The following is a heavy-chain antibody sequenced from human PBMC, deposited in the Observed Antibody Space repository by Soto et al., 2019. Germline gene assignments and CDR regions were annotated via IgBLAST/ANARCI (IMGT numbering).Heavy chain of an antibody. V-gene: IGHV4-39*01. CDR1: GYSVSSSDYY. J-gene: IGHJ6*02. CDR2: MFYSVLT. D-gene: IGHD2-15*01. Sequence: PSETLSLTCSVAGYSVSSSDYYWAWIRQPPGKGLEWIGSMFYSVLTYYNPSLKSRVTLSVDTSKNQFSVRLNSVTAADTAVYYCAPLSVSLSGPYGIHVWGQGTTVTASS. CDR3: APLSVSLSGPYGIHV.